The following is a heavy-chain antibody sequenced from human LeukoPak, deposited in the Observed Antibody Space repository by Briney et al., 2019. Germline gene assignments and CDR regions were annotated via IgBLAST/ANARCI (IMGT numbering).Heavy chain of an antibody. Sequence: SETLSLTCTVSGGSISPYYWTWIRQPPGKGLEWIGYIYYSGSTNYNPSLTSRVTMSVDTSKNQFSPKLSSVTAADTAVYYCARAPGIMSGNWRFDYWGQGTLVTVSS. V-gene: IGHV4-59*12. CDR3: ARAPGIMSGNWRFDY. CDR1: GGSISPYY. D-gene: IGHD3-16*01. J-gene: IGHJ4*02. CDR2: IYYSGST.